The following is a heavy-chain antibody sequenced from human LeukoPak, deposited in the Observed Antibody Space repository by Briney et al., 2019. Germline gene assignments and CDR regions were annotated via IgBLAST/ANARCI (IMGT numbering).Heavy chain of an antibody. V-gene: IGHV3-74*03. Sequence: GGSLRLSCAASEFTFSSYWMHWVRQAPGKGLVWVSRINSDGSNTEYADSVKGRFTVPRDNTKNTMYLQMNSLRVEDTAVYYRARPPDILTGKNWFDSWGQGILVTVSP. CDR3: ARPPDILTGKNWFDS. D-gene: IGHD3-9*01. J-gene: IGHJ5*01. CDR1: EFTFSSYW. CDR2: INSDGSNT.